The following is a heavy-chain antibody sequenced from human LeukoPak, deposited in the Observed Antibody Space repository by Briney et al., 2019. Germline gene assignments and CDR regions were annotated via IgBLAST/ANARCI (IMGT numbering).Heavy chain of an antibody. D-gene: IGHD3-22*01. Sequence: SETLSLTCTVSGGSISSYYWSWLRQPPGKGLEWIGYIYTSGSTNYNPSLKSRVTISVDTSKNQFSLKLSSVTAADTAVYYCARHRYDSSGYYPDYYYYMDVWGKGTTVTVSS. CDR2: IYTSGST. J-gene: IGHJ6*03. CDR1: GGSISSYY. V-gene: IGHV4-4*09. CDR3: ARHRYDSSGYYPDYYYYMDV.